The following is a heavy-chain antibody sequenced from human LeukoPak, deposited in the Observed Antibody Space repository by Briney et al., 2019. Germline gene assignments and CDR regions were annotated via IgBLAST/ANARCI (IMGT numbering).Heavy chain of an antibody. CDR2: INPNSGGT. J-gene: IGHJ4*02. CDR1: GYTFTGYY. Sequence: ASVKVSCKASGYTFTGYYMHWVRQAPGQGLEWMGWINPNSGGTNYAQKFQGRVTMTRDTSISTAYMELNRLRSDDTAVYYCARSFDCSSTSCFPDYWGQGTLVTVSS. D-gene: IGHD2-2*01. V-gene: IGHV1-2*02. CDR3: ARSFDCSSTSCFPDY.